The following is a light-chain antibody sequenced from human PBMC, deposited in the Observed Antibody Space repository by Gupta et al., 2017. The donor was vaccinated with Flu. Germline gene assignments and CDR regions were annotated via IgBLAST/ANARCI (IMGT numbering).Light chain of an antibody. V-gene: IGLV2-14*01. Sequence: QSALTQPAFVSGSPGQSITIFCTGTSSDVGGYNSFSWSQQHPGKAPNFLIYEFKNRPSGVSNRFSGSKSANTASLTISGLQAEDEADYYCSSYTTKYTFVVFGGGTKLTVL. J-gene: IGLJ2*01. CDR1: SSDVGGYNS. CDR3: SSYTTKYTFVV. CDR2: EFK.